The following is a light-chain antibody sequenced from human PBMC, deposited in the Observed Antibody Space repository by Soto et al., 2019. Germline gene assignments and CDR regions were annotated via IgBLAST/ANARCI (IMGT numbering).Light chain of an antibody. J-gene: IGLJ3*02. Sequence: QSALTQPASVSGSPGQSITISCTGTSSDVGAYNYVSWYQQHPGKAPKHIISEVSDWPSGVSNRFSGSKSDNTASLTISGLQAEDEADYFCSSYTTTNTLWVFGGGTKLTVL. CDR2: EVS. CDR1: SSDVGAYNY. V-gene: IGLV2-14*01. CDR3: SSYTTTNTLWV.